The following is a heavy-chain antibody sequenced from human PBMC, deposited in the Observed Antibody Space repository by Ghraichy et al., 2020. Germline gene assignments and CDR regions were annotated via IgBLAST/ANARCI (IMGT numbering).Heavy chain of an antibody. CDR1: GFTFSTAW. J-gene: IGHJ4*02. CDR3: VGWSESGDS. Sequence: GGSLRLSCAASGFTFSTAWMSWIRQAPGKGLEWGALIKPDGREKFYVDSVKGRFTISRDNARNSLYLQMNSLMAEDTAVYYCVGWSESGDSWGQGTLVTVSS. D-gene: IGHD3-3*01. CDR2: IKPDGREK. V-gene: IGHV3-7*03.